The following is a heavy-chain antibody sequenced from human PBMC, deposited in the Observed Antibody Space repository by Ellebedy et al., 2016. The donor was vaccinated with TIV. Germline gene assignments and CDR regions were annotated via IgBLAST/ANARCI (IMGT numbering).Heavy chain of an antibody. J-gene: IGHJ5*02. D-gene: IGHD1-26*01. CDR1: GGSVSSGSYY. CDR3: ARDSGSYKGWFDP. CDR2: IYYSGST. Sequence: SETLSLXXTVSGGSVSSGSYYWSWIRQPPGKGLEWIGYIYYSGSTNYNPSLKSRVTISVDTSKNQFSLKLSSVTAADTAVYYCARDSGSYKGWFDPWGQGTLVTVSS. V-gene: IGHV4-61*01.